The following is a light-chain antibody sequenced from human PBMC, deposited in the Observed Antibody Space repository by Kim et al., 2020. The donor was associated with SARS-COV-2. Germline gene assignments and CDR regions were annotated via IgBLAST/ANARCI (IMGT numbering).Light chain of an antibody. Sequence: DIVMTQSPDSLAVSLVERATITCKSSQSVLSSSNNRNYLSWHQQKPGQPPRLLIYGASSRKSGVPDRFGGSVSGTDFTLTISSLQAEDEAVYYCQQYYTTPIAFGQGTRLEIK. CDR1: QSVLSSSNNRNY. CDR2: GAS. J-gene: IGKJ5*01. V-gene: IGKV4-1*01. CDR3: QQYYTTPIA.